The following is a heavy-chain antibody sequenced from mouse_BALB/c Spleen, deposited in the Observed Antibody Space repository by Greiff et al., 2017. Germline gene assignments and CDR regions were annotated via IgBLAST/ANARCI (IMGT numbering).Heavy chain of an antibody. CDR3: AREGTTVVVDY. CDR2: ISSGGSYT. D-gene: IGHD1-1*01. Sequence: EVQVVESGGGLVKPGGSLKLSCAASGFTFSSYAMSWVRQTPEKRLEWVATISSGGSYTYYPDSVKGRFTISRDNAKNTLYLQMSSLRSEDTAMYYCAREGTTVVVDYWGQGTTLTVSS. V-gene: IGHV5-9-3*01. CDR1: GFTFSSYA. J-gene: IGHJ2*01.